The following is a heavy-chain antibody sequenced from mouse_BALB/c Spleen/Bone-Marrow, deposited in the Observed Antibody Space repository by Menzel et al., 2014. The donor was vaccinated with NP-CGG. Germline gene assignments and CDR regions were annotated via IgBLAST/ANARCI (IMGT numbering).Heavy chain of an antibody. V-gene: IGHV3-6*02. Sequence: EVQLQQSGPGLVKPSQSLSLTCSVTGYSITSGYYWNWIRQLPGNKLEWMGYISYDGSNNYNPSLKNRISITRDTSKNQFFLKLNSVTTEDTATYYCARDLLWSYWGQGTSVTVSS. D-gene: IGHD2-1*01. J-gene: IGHJ4*01. CDR1: GYSITSGYY. CDR3: ARDLLWSY. CDR2: ISYDGSN.